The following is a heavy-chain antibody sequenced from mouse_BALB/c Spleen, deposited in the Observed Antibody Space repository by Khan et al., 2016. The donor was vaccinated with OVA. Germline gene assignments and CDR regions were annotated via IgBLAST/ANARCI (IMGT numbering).Heavy chain of an antibody. CDR1: GYSFTSYY. CDR2: IDPFSGGT. J-gene: IGHJ3*01. D-gene: IGHD2-2*01. V-gene: IGHV1S135*01. CDR3: TRHGYVAGFAY. Sequence: VQLKESGPELMKPGASVKISCKASGYSFTSYYIHWVMQSHGKSLEWIGYIDPFSGGTTYNQKFKGKATLTVYKSSSPAYIHLSNLTSEDSAVYYCTRHGYVAGFAYWGQGTLVTVSA.